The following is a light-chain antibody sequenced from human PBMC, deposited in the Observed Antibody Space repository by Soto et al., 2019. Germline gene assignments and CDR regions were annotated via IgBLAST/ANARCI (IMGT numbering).Light chain of an antibody. CDR1: QTIYSKY. CDR3: QHYGTSPIT. CDR2: GAS. V-gene: IGKV3-20*01. Sequence: EFVLTQSPGTLSLSPGERATLSCRASQTIYSKYLGWYQKKPGQAPRLVIYGASFRATGIPDRLSGSGSGTDFTLTISGLEPEDFAVYYCQHYGTSPITFGQGTRLEIK. J-gene: IGKJ5*01.